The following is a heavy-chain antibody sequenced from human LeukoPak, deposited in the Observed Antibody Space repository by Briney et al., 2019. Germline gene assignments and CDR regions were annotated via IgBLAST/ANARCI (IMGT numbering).Heavy chain of an antibody. V-gene: IGHV1-18*01. CDR3: ARSDIVVVPAATLNWFDP. Sequence: ASVKVSCKASGYTFTSYGISWVRQAPGQGLEWMGWISAYNGNTNYAQKLQGRVTMTTDTSTSTAYIELRSLRSDDTAVYYCARSDIVVVPAATLNWFDPWGQGTLVTVSS. D-gene: IGHD2-2*01. CDR1: GYTFTSYG. J-gene: IGHJ5*02. CDR2: ISAYNGNT.